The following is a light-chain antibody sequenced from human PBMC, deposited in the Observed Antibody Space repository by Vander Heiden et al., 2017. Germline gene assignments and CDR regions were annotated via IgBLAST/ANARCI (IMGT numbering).Light chain of an antibody. J-gene: IGKJ4*01. CDR2: LGS. CDR3: MQALQSPLT. V-gene: IGKV2-28*01. Sequence: IVMTQSPLSLPVTPVGPASISCTSSRSLLHSNGYNYLDWYLQKPGQSPQLLIYLGSNRASGVPDRFSGSGSGTDFTLKISRVEAEDVGVYYCMQALQSPLTFGGGTKVEIK. CDR1: RSLLHSNGYNY.